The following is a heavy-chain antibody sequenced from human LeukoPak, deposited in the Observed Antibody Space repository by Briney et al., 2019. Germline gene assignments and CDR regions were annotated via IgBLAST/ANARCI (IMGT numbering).Heavy chain of an antibody. J-gene: IGHJ4*02. V-gene: IGHV4-38-2*02. D-gene: IGHD3-22*01. CDR2: IYHSGST. CDR3: ARRALGHYYDSSGYWAGDFDY. CDR1: GYSISSGYY. Sequence: SETLSLTCTVSGYSISSGYYWGWIRQPPGKGLEWIGSIYHSGSTYYNPSLKSRVTISVDTSKNQFSLKLSSVTAADTAVYYCARRALGHYYDSSGYWAGDFDYWGQGTLVTVSS.